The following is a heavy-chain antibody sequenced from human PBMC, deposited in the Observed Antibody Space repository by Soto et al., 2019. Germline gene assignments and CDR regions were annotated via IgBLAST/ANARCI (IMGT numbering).Heavy chain of an antibody. CDR2: IYYSGST. J-gene: IGHJ4*02. CDR1: GGSISSGDYY. Sequence: SETLSLTCTVSGGSISSGDYYWSWIRQPPGKGLEWIGYIYYSGSTYYNPSLKSRVTISVDTSKNQFSLKLSSVTAADTAVYYCARDFMATIGLFDYWGQGTLVTVSS. D-gene: IGHD5-12*01. CDR3: ARDFMATIGLFDY. V-gene: IGHV4-30-4*01.